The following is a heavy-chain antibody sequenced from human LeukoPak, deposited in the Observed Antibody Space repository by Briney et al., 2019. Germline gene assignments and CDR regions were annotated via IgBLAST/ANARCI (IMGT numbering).Heavy chain of an antibody. CDR3: ARGFRPGYSSSWYNYYYMDV. J-gene: IGHJ6*03. D-gene: IGHD6-13*01. Sequence: GGSLRLSCAASGFTVSSNYMSWVRQAPGKGLEWVSVIYSGGSTYYADSVKGRFTISRDNSKNTLYLQMNSLRAEDTAVYYCARGFRPGYSSSWYNYYYMDVWGKGTTVTVSS. V-gene: IGHV3-53*01. CDR2: IYSGGST. CDR1: GFTVSSNY.